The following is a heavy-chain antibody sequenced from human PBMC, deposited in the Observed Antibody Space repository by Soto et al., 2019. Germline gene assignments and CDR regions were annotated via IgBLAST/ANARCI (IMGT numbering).Heavy chain of an antibody. CDR3: ARGPTGWYGYDY. CDR1: GFTFSSSW. V-gene: IGHV3-74*01. J-gene: IGHJ4*02. Sequence: EVQLVESGGGLVQPGGSLTLSCAASGFTFSSSWMHWVRQAPGKGLLWVSRINSDESRTNYADSVKGRFTISRDNAKNTLYLQMNSLSAEDTALYYCARGPTGWYGYDYWGQGTLVTVSS. CDR2: INSDESRT. D-gene: IGHD6-19*01.